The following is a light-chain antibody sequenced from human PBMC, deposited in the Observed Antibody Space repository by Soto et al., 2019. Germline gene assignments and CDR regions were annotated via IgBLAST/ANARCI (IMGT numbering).Light chain of an antibody. CDR1: SRDVGGYNY. V-gene: IGLV2-14*01. Sequence: QSALTQPASVSGSPGQSITISCTGTSRDVGGYNYVSWYQHHPGKVPKLMIYEVSNRPLGISNRFSGSKSGNTASLTISGLRSEDEADYYCSSYTTSYTQVFGGGTKLTVL. CDR2: EVS. J-gene: IGLJ2*01. CDR3: SSYTTSYTQV.